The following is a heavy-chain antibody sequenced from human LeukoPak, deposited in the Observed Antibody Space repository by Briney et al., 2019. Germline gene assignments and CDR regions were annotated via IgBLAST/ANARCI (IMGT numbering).Heavy chain of an antibody. CDR3: ARHPIYYDSSGHDY. CDR1: GYSISSGYY. J-gene: IGHJ4*02. Sequence: SETRSPACAVSGYSISSGYYWGWIRQHPGKGLEWSASINHSRSSYYNPSLKGRASISVRTSTNHLSHKLGSVTAADTAVYYCARHPIYYDSSGHDYWGQGTLVTVS. V-gene: IGHV4-38-2*01. CDR2: INHSRSS. D-gene: IGHD3-22*01.